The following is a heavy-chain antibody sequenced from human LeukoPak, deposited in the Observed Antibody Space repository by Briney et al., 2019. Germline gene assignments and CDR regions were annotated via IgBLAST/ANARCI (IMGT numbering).Heavy chain of an antibody. V-gene: IGHV1-2*02. D-gene: IGHD2-2*01. J-gene: IGHJ4*02. CDR2: INPNSGGT. CDR3: ARVRCSSTSCPPRY. CDR1: GGTFSSYA. Sequence: SVKVSCKASGGTFSSYAISWVRQAPGQGLEWMGWINPNSGGTNYAQKFQGRVTMTRDTSISTAYMELSRLRSDDTAVYYCARVRCSSTSCPPRYWGQGTLVTVSS.